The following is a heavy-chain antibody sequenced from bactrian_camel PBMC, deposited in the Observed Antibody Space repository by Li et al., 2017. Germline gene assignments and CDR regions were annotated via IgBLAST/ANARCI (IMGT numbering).Heavy chain of an antibody. CDR3: AADWPYSCDLEYNS. D-gene: IGHD2*01. J-gene: IGHJ4*01. CDR2: IWVSVGST. Sequence: HVQLVESGGGSVQPGGSLRLSCFRSGDTYSSDYCMAWFRQVPGKEREAVAGIWVSVGSTYYSDSVKGRFTASQDNTTNTMYLQMNDLKPEDTAMYYCAADWPYSCDLEYNSWGQGTQVTVS. V-gene: IGHV3-3*01. CDR1: GDTYSSDYC.